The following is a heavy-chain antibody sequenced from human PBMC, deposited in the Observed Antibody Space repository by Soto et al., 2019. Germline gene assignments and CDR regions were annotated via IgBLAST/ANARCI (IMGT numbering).Heavy chain of an antibody. J-gene: IGHJ4*02. V-gene: IGHV3-21*01. CDR2: ISSSSSYI. D-gene: IGHD3-3*01. Sequence: GGSLRLSCAASGFTFSSYSMNWVRQAPGKGLEWVSSISSSSSYIYYADSVKGRFTISRDNAKNSLYLQMNSLRAGDTAVYYCARDPSRRIFGRGSPLDYWGQGTLVTVSS. CDR1: GFTFSSYS. CDR3: ARDPSRRIFGRGSPLDY.